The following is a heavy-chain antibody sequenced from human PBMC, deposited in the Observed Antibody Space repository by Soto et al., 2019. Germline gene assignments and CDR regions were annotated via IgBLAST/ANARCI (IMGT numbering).Heavy chain of an antibody. CDR1: GGSISSGGYY. V-gene: IGHV4-31*03. Sequence: PSETLSLTCTVSGGSISSGGYYWSWIRQHPGKGLEWIGYIYYSGSVYYNPSLRGRVTIPVDTSQNQFSLKLSSVTAAATAVYYCARDAQGWSSSPSLGDFYYYHGMDVWGHGTTVTVSS. D-gene: IGHD6-6*01. J-gene: IGHJ6*02. CDR2: IYYSGSV. CDR3: ARDAQGWSSSPSLGDFYYYHGMDV.